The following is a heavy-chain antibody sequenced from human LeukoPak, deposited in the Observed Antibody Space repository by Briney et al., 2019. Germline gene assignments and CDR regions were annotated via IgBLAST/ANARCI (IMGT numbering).Heavy chain of an antibody. J-gene: IGHJ6*03. D-gene: IGHD1-26*01. CDR1: GGTFSSYA. V-gene: IGHV1-69*06. Sequence: ASVKVSCKASGGTFSSYAICWVRQAPGQGLEWMGGIIPIFGTANYAQKFQGRVTITADKSTSTAYMELSSLRSEDTAVYYCAITYSLNSDYYYYYYMDVWGKGTTVTVSS. CDR2: IIPIFGTA. CDR3: AITYSLNSDYYYYYYMDV.